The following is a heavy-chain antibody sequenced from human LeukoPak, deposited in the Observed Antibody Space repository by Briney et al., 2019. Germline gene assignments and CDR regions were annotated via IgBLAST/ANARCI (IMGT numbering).Heavy chain of an antibody. J-gene: IGHJ4*02. V-gene: IGHV4-34*01. CDR1: GGSFSGYY. CDR3: ARDPVYSSGWYSQYYFDY. D-gene: IGHD6-19*01. Sequence: SETLSLTCAVYGGSFSGYYWSWIRQPPGKGLEWIGEINHSGSTSYNPSLKSRVTISVDKSKNQFSLKLSSVTAADTAVYYCARDPVYSSGWYSQYYFDYWGQGTLVTVSS. CDR2: INHSGST.